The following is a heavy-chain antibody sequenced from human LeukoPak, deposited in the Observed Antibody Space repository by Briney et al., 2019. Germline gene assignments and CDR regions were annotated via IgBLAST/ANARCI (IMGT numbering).Heavy chain of an antibody. V-gene: IGHV3-23*01. CDR3: AREGSSHDAFDI. CDR1: EFRSHV. Sequence: GGSLRLSCAASEFRSHVMSWVRQAPGKGLEWISAIVGSGSTTHYADSVKGRFTISRDNSKNTLYLQMNSLRADDTALYYCAREGSSHDAFDIWGQGTVVTVSS. D-gene: IGHD3-10*01. CDR2: IVGSGSTT. J-gene: IGHJ3*02.